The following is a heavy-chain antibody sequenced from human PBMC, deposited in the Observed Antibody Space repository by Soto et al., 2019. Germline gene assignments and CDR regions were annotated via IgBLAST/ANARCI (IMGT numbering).Heavy chain of an antibody. CDR2: IYWNDDK. D-gene: IGHD6-19*01. V-gene: IGHV2-5*01. Sequence: VSGPTLVNPTQTLTLTCTFSGFSLSTSGVGVGWIRQPPGKALEWLALIYWNDDKRYSPSPKSRLTITKDTSKNQVVLTMTNMDPVDTATYYCAHSPEGKYSSGCRFDPWGQGTLVTVSS. J-gene: IGHJ5*02. CDR3: AHSPEGKYSSGCRFDP. CDR1: GFSLSTSGVG.